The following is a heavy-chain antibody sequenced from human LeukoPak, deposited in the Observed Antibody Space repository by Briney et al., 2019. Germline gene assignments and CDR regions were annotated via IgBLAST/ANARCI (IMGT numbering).Heavy chain of an antibody. CDR1: GFTFSSYW. CDR2: IKQDGSEK. V-gene: IGHV3-7*01. J-gene: IGHJ6*03. CDR3: ARRTYSNPSLYYYYYYMDV. Sequence: PGGSLRLSCAASGFTFSSYWMSWVRQAPGKGLEWVANIKQDGSEKYYVDSVKGRFTISRDNAKNSLYLQMNSLRAEDTAVYYCARRTYSNPSLYYYYYYMDVWGKGTTVTVSS. D-gene: IGHD4-11*01.